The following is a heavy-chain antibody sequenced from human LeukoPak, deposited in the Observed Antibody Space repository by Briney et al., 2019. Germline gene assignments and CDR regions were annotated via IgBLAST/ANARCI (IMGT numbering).Heavy chain of an antibody. J-gene: IGHJ1*01. Sequence: PGGSLRLSCAASGFTFSSYAMSWVRQAPGKGLEWVSAISGSGGSTYYADSVKGRFTISRDNSKNTLHLQMNSLRAEDTAVYYCAKEFDYDFWSGPRGYFQHWGQGTLVTVSS. V-gene: IGHV3-23*01. CDR2: ISGSGGST. CDR3: AKEFDYDFWSGPRGYFQH. D-gene: IGHD3-3*01. CDR1: GFTFSSYA.